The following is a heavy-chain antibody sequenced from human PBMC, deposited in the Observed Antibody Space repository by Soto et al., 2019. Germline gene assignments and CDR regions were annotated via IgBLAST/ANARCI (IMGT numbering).Heavy chain of an antibody. D-gene: IGHD6-13*01. CDR2: IFYTGNT. J-gene: IGHJ6*02. CDR3: ARHKAADDFYYYYYRMDV. V-gene: IGHV4-39*01. Sequence: TETLSLTCTVSGGSISSSPYYWGWIRQPPGKGLEWIGSIFYTGNTYFKPSLKSRVTISIDTSKNQFSLKVSSVTAADTAVYYCARHKAADDFYYYYYRMDVWGQGTTVTVSS. CDR1: GGSISSSPYY.